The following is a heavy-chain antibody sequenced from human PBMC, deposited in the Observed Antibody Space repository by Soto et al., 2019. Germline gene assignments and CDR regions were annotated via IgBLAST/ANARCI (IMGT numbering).Heavy chain of an antibody. Sequence: SETLSLTCTVSGGSISSGGYYWSWIRQHPGKGLEWIGYIYYSGSTYYNPSLKSRVTISVDTSKNQFSLKLSSVTAADTAVYYCARDRAWNDYGDYRERTNAFDIWGQGTMVTVSS. CDR2: IYYSGST. CDR1: GGSISSGGYY. D-gene: IGHD4-17*01. V-gene: IGHV4-31*03. J-gene: IGHJ3*02. CDR3: ARDRAWNDYGDYRERTNAFDI.